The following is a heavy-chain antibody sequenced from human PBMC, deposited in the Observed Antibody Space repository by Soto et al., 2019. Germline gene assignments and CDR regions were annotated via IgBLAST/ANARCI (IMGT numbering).Heavy chain of an antibody. Sequence: SETLSLTCTVSGAAINSFYWTWIRQAPGMGLEWIGYIYYTGSTNYNPSLESRVTVSVDRSRHQFSLELRSVTAADTAVYYCARVDGYFFFFDNWGQGTQVTVSS. CDR3: ARVDGYFFFFDN. D-gene: IGHD3-22*01. V-gene: IGHV4-59*01. J-gene: IGHJ4*02. CDR2: IYYTGST. CDR1: GAAINSFY.